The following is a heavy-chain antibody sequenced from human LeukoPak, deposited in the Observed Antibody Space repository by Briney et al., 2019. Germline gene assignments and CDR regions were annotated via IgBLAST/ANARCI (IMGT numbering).Heavy chain of an antibody. CDR2: ISYDGSNK. V-gene: IGHV3-30*04. Sequence: QTGGSLRLSCAASGFTFSSYATHWVRQAPGKGLEWVAVISYDGSNKYYADSVKGRFTISRDNSKNTLYLQMNSLRAEDTAVYYCARGDPDPAAPLDYWGQGTLVTVSS. D-gene: IGHD2-2*01. CDR1: GFTFSSYA. CDR3: ARGDPDPAAPLDY. J-gene: IGHJ4*02.